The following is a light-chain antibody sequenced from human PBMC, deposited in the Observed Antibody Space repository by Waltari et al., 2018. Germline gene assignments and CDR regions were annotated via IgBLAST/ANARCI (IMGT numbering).Light chain of an antibody. CDR3: QQYNYWRT. V-gene: IGKV3-15*01. Sequence: EIVMTQSPDALSVSPGESATLSCRASESVGSALAWYQQRSGQPPRLLIYGASTRATGIPARFSGSGSGTEFTLTISSLQSEDFAVYYCQQYNYWRTFGQGTKVEIK. CDR1: ESVGSA. CDR2: GAS. J-gene: IGKJ1*01.